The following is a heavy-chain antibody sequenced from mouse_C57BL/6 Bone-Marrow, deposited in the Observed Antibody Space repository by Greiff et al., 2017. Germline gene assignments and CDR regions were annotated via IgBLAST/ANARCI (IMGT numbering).Heavy chain of an antibody. CDR1: GYTFTSYD. CDR3: ARFNWDAFAY. V-gene: IGHV1-85*01. J-gene: IGHJ3*01. Sequence: VQVVESGPELVKPGASVKLSCKASGYTFTSYDINWVQQRPGQGLEWIGWIYPRDGSTKYNEKFKGKATLTVDTSSSTEYMELHSLTSEDSAVYFCARFNWDAFAYWGQGTLVTVSA. CDR2: IYPRDGST. D-gene: IGHD4-1*02.